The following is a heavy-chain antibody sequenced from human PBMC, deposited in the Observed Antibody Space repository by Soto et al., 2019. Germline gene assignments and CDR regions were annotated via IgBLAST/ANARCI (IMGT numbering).Heavy chain of an antibody. Sequence: ASVKVSCKARGYTFTSNYMQWVRQAPGQRLEWMGIINPSGGSTSYAQKFQGRVTMTRDTSTSTVYMELSSLSSEDTAVYYCARERRYGYGYFDYWGQGTLVTVSS. J-gene: IGHJ4*02. D-gene: IGHD5-18*01. V-gene: IGHV1-46*03. CDR1: GYTFTSNY. CDR2: INPSGGST. CDR3: ARERRYGYGYFDY.